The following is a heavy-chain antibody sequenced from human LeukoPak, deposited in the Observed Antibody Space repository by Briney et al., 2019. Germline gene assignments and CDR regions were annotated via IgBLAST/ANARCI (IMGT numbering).Heavy chain of an antibody. CDR1: GFTFSTSW. CDR2: IDGDGSRT. D-gene: IGHD3-22*01. V-gene: IGHV3-74*01. CDR3: ARASNYFDSRGLHWFDP. J-gene: IGHJ5*02. Sequence: PGGSLRLSCAASGFTFSTSWMHWVRQAPGKGLVWVSRIDGDGSRTSYAASVKGRFTISRDNAKNTLYLQMNSLRAEDTAMYYCARASNYFDSRGLHWFDPWGQGTLVTVSS.